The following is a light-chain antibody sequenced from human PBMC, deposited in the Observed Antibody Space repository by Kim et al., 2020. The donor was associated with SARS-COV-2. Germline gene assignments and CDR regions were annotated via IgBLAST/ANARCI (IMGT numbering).Light chain of an antibody. V-gene: IGLV2-23*01. J-gene: IGLJ1*01. CDR2: EGT. CDR1: TRDIGNYNL. Sequence: QSALTQFASVSESPGQSITISCTGTTRDIGNYNLVSWYQQHPNKAPKLIIFEGTKRPSGVSSRFSASQSGTTASLTISGLQAEDEADYYCCSLVRSGTYVFGTGTKVTVL. CDR3: CSLVRSGTYV.